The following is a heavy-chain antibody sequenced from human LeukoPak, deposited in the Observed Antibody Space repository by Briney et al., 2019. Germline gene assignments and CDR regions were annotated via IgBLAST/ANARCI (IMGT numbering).Heavy chain of an antibody. V-gene: IGHV1-3*01. CDR2: INACNGNT. J-gene: IGHJ3*02. Sequence: ASVKVSCKASGHTFTSYAMHWVRQAAGQRLEWMGWINACNGNTKYSKKFQGKATITRDTSASTAYMELSSLKSEDTAVYYCAAGILTGSDAFDIWGQGTMVTVSS. CDR1: GHTFTSYA. CDR3: AAGILTGSDAFDI. D-gene: IGHD3-9*01.